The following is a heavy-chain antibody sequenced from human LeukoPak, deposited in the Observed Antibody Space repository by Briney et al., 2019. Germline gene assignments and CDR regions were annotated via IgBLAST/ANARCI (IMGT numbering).Heavy chain of an antibody. CDR2: ISGSGGST. V-gene: IGHV3-23*01. J-gene: IGHJ4*02. D-gene: IGHD1-26*01. Sequence: GGSLRLSCAASGFTFSTYGMHWVRQAPGKGLEWVSAISGSGGSTYYADSVKGRFTISRDNSKNTLYLQMNSLRAEDTAVYYCATPVGALDYWGQGTLVTVSS. CDR3: ATPVGALDY. CDR1: GFTFSTYG.